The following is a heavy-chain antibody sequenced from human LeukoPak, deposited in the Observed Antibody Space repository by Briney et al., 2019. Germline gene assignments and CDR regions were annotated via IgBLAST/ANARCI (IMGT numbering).Heavy chain of an antibody. V-gene: IGHV4-59*08. J-gene: IGHJ5*02. D-gene: IGHD6-6*01. CDR3: ARLRSSIVTRPADIWFDH. CDR1: GFTLSRYW. Sequence: GSLRLSYAASGFTLSRYWMSWVRQPPGKGLEWIGYIYYSGTTNYNPSLKSRVTISVDTSKNQFSLKLSSVTAADTAVYYCARLRSSIVTRPADIWFDHWGQGTLVTVSS. CDR2: IYYSGTT.